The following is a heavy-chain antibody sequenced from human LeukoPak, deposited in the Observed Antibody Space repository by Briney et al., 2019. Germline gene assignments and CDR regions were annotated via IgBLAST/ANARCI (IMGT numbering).Heavy chain of an antibody. CDR1: GGSISSGDYY. CDR2: IYYSGST. Sequence: SETLSLTCTVSGGSISSGDYYWRWIRQPPGKGLEWIGYIYYSGSTYYNPSLKSRVTISVHTSKNQFSLKLSSVTAADTAVYYCARESEQYSFDYWGQGTLVTVSS. D-gene: IGHD1-14*01. V-gene: IGHV4-30-4*08. CDR3: ARESEQYSFDY. J-gene: IGHJ4*02.